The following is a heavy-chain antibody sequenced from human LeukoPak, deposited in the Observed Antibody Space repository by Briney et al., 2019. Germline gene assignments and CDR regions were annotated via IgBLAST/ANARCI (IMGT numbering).Heavy chain of an antibody. CDR3: ARDMTTVGPGYFQH. CDR1: GYSISSGYY. D-gene: IGHD4-23*01. J-gene: IGHJ1*01. V-gene: IGHV4-38-2*02. CDR2: IYHSGST. Sequence: SETLSLTCTVSGYSISSGYYWGWIRQPLGKGLGWIGSIYHSGSTYYNPSLKSRVTISVDTSKNQFSLKLSSVTAADTAVYYCARDMTTVGPGYFQHWGQGTLVTVSS.